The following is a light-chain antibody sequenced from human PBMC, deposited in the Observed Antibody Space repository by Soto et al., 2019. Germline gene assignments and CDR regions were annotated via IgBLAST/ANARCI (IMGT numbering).Light chain of an antibody. Sequence: EIVLTQSPGTLSLSPGERAILSCRASQSVSNSYLAWYQQKPGQAPRLLIYGASSRATGIPDRFSGSGSGTDFTLTISRLEPEDFAVYYCQQSGTSPYTFGQGTKLEIK. CDR3: QQSGTSPYT. CDR1: QSVSNSY. V-gene: IGKV3-20*01. CDR2: GAS. J-gene: IGKJ2*01.